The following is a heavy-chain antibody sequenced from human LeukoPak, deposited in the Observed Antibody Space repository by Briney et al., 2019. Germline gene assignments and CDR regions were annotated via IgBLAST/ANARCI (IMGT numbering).Heavy chain of an antibody. J-gene: IGHJ4*02. CDR1: GGTFSGYY. CDR3: ARSGPPFGY. V-gene: IGHV4-34*01. CDR2: INHSGST. Sequence: PSETLSLTCAVYGGTFSGYYWTWIRQPPGKGLEWIGEINHSGSTNCNPSLKSRVTVSVDTSKNQFSLKVTSVTAADTAVYYCARSGPPFGYWGQGTLVTVSS.